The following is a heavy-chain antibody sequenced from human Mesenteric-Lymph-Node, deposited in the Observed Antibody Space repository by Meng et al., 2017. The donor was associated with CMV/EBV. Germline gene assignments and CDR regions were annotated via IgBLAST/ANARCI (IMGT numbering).Heavy chain of an antibody. CDR3: ARAPQNYFSDY. CDR1: GGSISSGNYY. V-gene: IGHV4-39*07. CDR2: IYYTGST. J-gene: IGHJ4*02. Sequence: SETLSLTCTVSGGSISSGNYYWGWIRQPPGKGLEWIGSIYYTGSTYYNPPLKGRVTISVDTSKNQFSLKMSSVTAADTAVYYCARAPQNYFSDYWGQGTLVTVSS. D-gene: IGHD2/OR15-2a*01.